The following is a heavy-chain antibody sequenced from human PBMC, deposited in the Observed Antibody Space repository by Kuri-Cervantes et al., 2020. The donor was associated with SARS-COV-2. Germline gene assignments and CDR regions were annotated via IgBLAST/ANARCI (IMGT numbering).Heavy chain of an antibody. CDR2: IYYSGST. D-gene: IGHD2-21*01. CDR3: ARAAYCGGDCCYYFDY. V-gene: IGHV4-59*01. Sequence: SQTLSLTCTVSGGSISSYYWSWIRQPPGKGLEWIGYIYYSGSTNYNPSLKSRVTISVDTSKNQFSLKLSSVTAADTAVYYCARAAYCGGDCCYYFDYWGQGTLVTVSS. CDR1: GGSISSYY. J-gene: IGHJ4*02.